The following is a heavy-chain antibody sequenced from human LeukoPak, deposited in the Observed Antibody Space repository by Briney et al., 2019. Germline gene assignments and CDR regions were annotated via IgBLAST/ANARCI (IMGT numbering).Heavy chain of an antibody. Sequence: ASVKVSCKPSVYTVIDHYLHWVRQAPGQGHESLGWMDPDTSETTYPHQFQGRVTMTRDTSSSTAYMELNRLRSDDTAVYYCARAGHNSNSGGYYFWGLGTLVTVS. D-gene: IGHD3-22*01. J-gene: IGHJ4*02. CDR2: MDPDTSET. CDR3: ARAGHNSNSGGYYF. V-gene: IGHV1-2*02. CDR1: VYTVIDHY.